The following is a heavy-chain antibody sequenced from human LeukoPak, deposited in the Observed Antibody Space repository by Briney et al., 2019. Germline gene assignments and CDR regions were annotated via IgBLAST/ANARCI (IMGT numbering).Heavy chain of an antibody. CDR3: AREIIILWFGELLSSQGFDP. V-gene: IGHV4-4*07. CDR2: IYTSGNT. Sequence: SETLSLTCTVPVGSFRTYYWSWIRQPAGKGLEWIGRIYTSGNTHYNPSLKSRGTMSVDTSQNQFSLKLSSVTAADTAVYYCAREIIILWFGELLSSQGFDPWGPGTLVTVSS. CDR1: VGSFRTYY. J-gene: IGHJ5*02. D-gene: IGHD3-10*01.